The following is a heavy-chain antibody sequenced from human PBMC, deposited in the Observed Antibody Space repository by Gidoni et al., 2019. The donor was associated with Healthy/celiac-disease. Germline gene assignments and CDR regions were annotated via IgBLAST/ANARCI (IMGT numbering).Heavy chain of an antibody. V-gene: IGHV4-34*01. CDR2: IKHSGST. Sequence: QVQLQQWGAGLLTPSETLSLTGAVSGGSLRGYYWSWLRQPPGKGLEWIGAIKHSGSTNYNPSLKSRVTISVDTAKNQFSLKLSSVTAADTAVYYCARARVLRRYYYGMDVWGQGTTVTVSS. CDR3: ARARVLRRYYYGMDV. CDR1: GGSLRGYY. D-gene: IGHD3-3*01. J-gene: IGHJ6*02.